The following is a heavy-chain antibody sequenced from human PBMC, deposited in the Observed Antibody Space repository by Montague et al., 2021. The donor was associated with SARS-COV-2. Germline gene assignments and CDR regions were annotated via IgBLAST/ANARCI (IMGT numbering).Heavy chain of an antibody. Sequence: SETLSLTCTVSGGSISGYFWSWIRQSPGKGLEWIGYIYYSGSTNYNPALKSRVAISLETSKNQFSLKLNSVTAADTAAYYCAATYYLASGKYDFWGQGTWVTVSS. CDR2: IYYSGST. V-gene: IGHV4-59*08. CDR3: AATYYLASGKYDF. D-gene: IGHD3-10*01. CDR1: GGSISGYF. J-gene: IGHJ4*02.